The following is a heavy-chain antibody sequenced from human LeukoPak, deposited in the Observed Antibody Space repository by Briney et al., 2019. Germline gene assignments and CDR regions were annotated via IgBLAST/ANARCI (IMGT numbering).Heavy chain of an antibody. CDR3: ARADDYGGSSVFDL. J-gene: IGHJ2*01. Sequence: GGSLRLSCAASGFTFSSYSMNWVRQAPGKGLEWVSYISSSSSTIYYADSVKGRFTISRDNAKNSLYLQMNSLRDEDTAVYYCARADDYGGSSVFDLWGRGTLVTVSS. D-gene: IGHD4-23*01. CDR2: ISSSSSTI. CDR1: GFTFSSYS. V-gene: IGHV3-48*02.